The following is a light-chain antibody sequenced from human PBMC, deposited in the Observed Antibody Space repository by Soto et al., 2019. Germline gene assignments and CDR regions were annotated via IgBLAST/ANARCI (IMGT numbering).Light chain of an antibody. CDR2: KAS. V-gene: IGLV2-14*01. CDR3: SSYTSGSTLYV. Sequence: QSALTQPASVSGSPGQSITISCTGTSSDVGGYDYVSWYQQHPGKAPRLMIYKASNRPSGVSHRFSGSRSGNTASLTISGLQAEDEADYYCSSYTSGSTLYVFGTGTKVTLL. J-gene: IGLJ1*01. CDR1: SSDVGGYDY.